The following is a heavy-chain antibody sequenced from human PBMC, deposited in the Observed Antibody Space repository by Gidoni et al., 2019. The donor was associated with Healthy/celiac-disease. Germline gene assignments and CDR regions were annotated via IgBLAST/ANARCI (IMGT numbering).Heavy chain of an antibody. Sequence: QVQLQESGPGLVKPSQTLSLTCTVSGVSISSGDYSWSWIIQPPGKGLEWIGYIYYSGSTYYNPSLKSRVTISVDTSKNQFSLKLSSVTAADTAVYYCARGIAAAGLYNPHYWGQGTLVTVSS. CDR3: ARGIAAAGLYNPHY. D-gene: IGHD6-13*01. V-gene: IGHV4-30-4*01. J-gene: IGHJ4*02. CDR2: IYYSGST. CDR1: GVSISSGDYS.